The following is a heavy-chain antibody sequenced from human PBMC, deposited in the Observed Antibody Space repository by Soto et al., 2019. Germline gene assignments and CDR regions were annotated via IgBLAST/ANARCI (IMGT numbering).Heavy chain of an antibody. Sequence: EVQLLESGGGLVQPGGSLRLSCAASGFTFSSYAMSWVRQAPGKGLEWVSAISGSGGSTYYADSVKGRFTISRDNSKNTLYLQMNSLRAEDTAVYYCAKGGDGYNYEDRYYFDYWGQGTLVTVSS. V-gene: IGHV3-23*01. CDR1: GFTFSSYA. D-gene: IGHD5-12*01. CDR2: ISGSGGST. CDR3: AKGGDGYNYEDRYYFDY. J-gene: IGHJ4*02.